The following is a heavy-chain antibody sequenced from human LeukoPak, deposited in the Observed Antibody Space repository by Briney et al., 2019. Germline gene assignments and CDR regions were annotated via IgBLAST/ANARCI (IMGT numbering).Heavy chain of an antibody. Sequence: GASVKVSCKASGYTFTSYGISWVRQAPGQGLEWMGWISAYNGNTNYAQKLQGRVTMTTDTSTSTAYMELRSLRSDDMAVYYCAIPKYYYYYMDVWGKGTTVTVSS. V-gene: IGHV1-18*03. CDR3: AIPKYYYYYMDV. CDR1: GYTFTSYG. J-gene: IGHJ6*03. D-gene: IGHD2/OR15-2a*01. CDR2: ISAYNGNT.